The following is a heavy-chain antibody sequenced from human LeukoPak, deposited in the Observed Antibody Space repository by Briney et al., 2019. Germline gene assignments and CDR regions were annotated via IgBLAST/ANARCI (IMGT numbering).Heavy chain of an antibody. CDR3: ARAGWIQLWSQPHYFDY. Sequence: ASVKVSCKASGGTFSSYAISWVRQAPGQGLEWMGGIIPIFGTANYAQKFQSRVTITADKSTSTAYMELSSLRSEDTAVYYCARAGWIQLWSQPHYFDYWGQGTLVTVSS. D-gene: IGHD5-18*01. J-gene: IGHJ4*02. CDR2: IIPIFGTA. CDR1: GGTFSSYA. V-gene: IGHV1-69*06.